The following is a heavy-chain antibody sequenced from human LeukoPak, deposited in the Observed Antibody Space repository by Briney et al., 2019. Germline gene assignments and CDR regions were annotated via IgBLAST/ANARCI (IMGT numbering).Heavy chain of an antibody. Sequence: GGSLRHSCAASGFTFISYAMSWVREAPGKGLEWVSAISGSGGSTYYADSVKGRFTISRDNSKNTLYLQMNSLRADDTAVYYCAKDVCFGELLGKENWFDPWGQGTLVTVSS. CDR2: ISGSGGST. V-gene: IGHV3-23*01. CDR3: AKDVCFGELLGKENWFDP. J-gene: IGHJ5*02. CDR1: GFTFISYA. D-gene: IGHD3-10*01.